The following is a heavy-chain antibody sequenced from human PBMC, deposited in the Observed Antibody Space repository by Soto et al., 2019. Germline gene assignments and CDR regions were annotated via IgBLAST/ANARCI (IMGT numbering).Heavy chain of an antibody. Sequence: SETLSLTCTVSGGSISSYYWSWIRQPPGKGLEWIGYIYYSGSTNYNPSLKSRVTISVDTSKNQFSLKLSSVTAADTAVYYCARRNVWPLINWFDPWGQGTLVTVSS. CDR2: IYYSGST. J-gene: IGHJ5*02. CDR1: GGSISSYY. CDR3: ARRNVWPLINWFDP. V-gene: IGHV4-59*08. D-gene: IGHD2-8*01.